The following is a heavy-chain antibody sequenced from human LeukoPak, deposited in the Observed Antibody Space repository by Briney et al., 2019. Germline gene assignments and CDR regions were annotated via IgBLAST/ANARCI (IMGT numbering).Heavy chain of an antibody. CDR3: AKDMAVAGTTDY. J-gene: IGHJ4*02. CDR2: IRYDGSNK. CDR1: GFTFSSYG. Sequence: GGSLRLSCAVSGFTFSSYGMHWVRQAPGKGLEWVAFIRYDGSNKYYADSVKGRFTISRDNSKNTLYLQMNSLRAEDTAVYYCAKDMAVAGTTDYWGQGTLVTVSS. V-gene: IGHV3-30*02. D-gene: IGHD6-19*01.